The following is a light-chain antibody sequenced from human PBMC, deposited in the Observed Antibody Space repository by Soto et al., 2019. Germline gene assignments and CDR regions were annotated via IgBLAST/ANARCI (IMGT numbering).Light chain of an antibody. Sequence: QPVLTQSPSASASLGASVKLTCTLSSGHSSYVIAWHQQQPEEGPRYLMKLNSDGSHTKGDGIPDRFSGSSSGAERYRTISSLQSEDEADYYCQTWGTGIVVFGGGTQLTVL. CDR1: SGHSSYV. J-gene: IGLJ2*01. V-gene: IGLV4-69*01. CDR2: LNSDGSH. CDR3: QTWGTGIVV.